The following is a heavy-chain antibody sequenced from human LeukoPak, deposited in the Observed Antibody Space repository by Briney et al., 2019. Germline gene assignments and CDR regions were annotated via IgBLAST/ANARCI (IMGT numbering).Heavy chain of an antibody. Sequence: ASVKVSCKASGYTFISYDINWVRRATGQGIEWMGWMNINSGNTGYAQNFQGRVTMTRDTSISTAYMELSSLTSEDTAVYYCTRNIVATTNYDYWGQGTLVTVSS. D-gene: IGHD5-12*01. J-gene: IGHJ4*02. CDR1: GYTFISYD. CDR3: TRNIVATTNYDY. V-gene: IGHV1-8*01. CDR2: MNINSGNT.